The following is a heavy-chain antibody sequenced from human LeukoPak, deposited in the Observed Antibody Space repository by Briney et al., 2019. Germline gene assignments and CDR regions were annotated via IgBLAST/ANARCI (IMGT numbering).Heavy chain of an antibody. Sequence: GGSLRLSCAASGFTFSSYGMHWVRQAPGKGLEWVAVIWYDGSNKYYADSVKGRFTISRDNSKNTLYLQMNSLRAEDTAVYYCVRAVRADVTFDIWGQGTMVTVSS. J-gene: IGHJ3*02. CDR1: GFTFSSYG. D-gene: IGHD1-1*01. V-gene: IGHV3-33*01. CDR2: IWYDGSNK. CDR3: VRAVRADVTFDI.